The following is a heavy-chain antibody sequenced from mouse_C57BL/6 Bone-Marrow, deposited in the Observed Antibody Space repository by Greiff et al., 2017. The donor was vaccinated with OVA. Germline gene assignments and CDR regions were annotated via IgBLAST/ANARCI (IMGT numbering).Heavy chain of an antibody. Sequence: VQLQQSGPELVKPGASVKISCKASGYTFTDYYMNWEKQSHGKSLEWIGDINPNNGGTSYNQKFKGKATLTVDKSSSTAYMELRSLTSEDSAVYYCARRGNYYGSSPLYAMDYWGQGTSVTVSS. D-gene: IGHD1-1*01. CDR2: INPNNGGT. CDR1: GYTFTDYY. V-gene: IGHV1-26*01. J-gene: IGHJ4*01. CDR3: ARRGNYYGSSPLYAMDY.